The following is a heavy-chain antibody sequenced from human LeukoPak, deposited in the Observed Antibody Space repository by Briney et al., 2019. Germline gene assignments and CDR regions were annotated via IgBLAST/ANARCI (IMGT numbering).Heavy chain of an antibody. CDR1: RYTFTGYY. D-gene: IGHD5-12*01. V-gene: IGHV1-2*02. J-gene: IGHJ6*03. CDR3: ARGVEDIVATIKGDYYYYYYMDV. Sequence: GASVKVSCKASRYTFTGYYIHWVRQAPGQGLEWMGGINPNSGGTNYAQKFQGRVTMTRDTSISTAYMELSRLRSDDTAVYYCARGVEDIVATIKGDYYYYYYMDVWGKGTTVTVSS. CDR2: INPNSGGT.